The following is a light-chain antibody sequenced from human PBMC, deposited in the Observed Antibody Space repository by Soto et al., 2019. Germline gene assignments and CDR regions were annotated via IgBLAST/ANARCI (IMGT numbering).Light chain of an antibody. CDR2: GNS. Sequence: QPVLTQSPSVSGAPGQRVTISCTGSSSNIGAGYDVHWYQQLPGTAPKLLIYGNSNRPSGVPDRFSGSKSGTSASLAITGLQAEDEADYYCQSYDSSLSGSYVFGTGTKVTVL. V-gene: IGLV1-40*01. J-gene: IGLJ1*01. CDR3: QSYDSSLSGSYV. CDR1: SSNIGAGYD.